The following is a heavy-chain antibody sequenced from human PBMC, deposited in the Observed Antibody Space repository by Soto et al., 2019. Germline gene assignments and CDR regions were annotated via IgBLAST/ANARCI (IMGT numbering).Heavy chain of an antibody. D-gene: IGHD6-13*01. CDR2: IIPIFGTA. CDR3: ASEGVRDSSTWIFDY. Sequence: QVQLVQSGAEVKKPGSSVNVSCKASGGTFSSYAISWVRQAPGQGLEWMGGIIPIFGTANYAQRFEGRVTITADESTSTAYMELSSLRSEDTAVYYCASEGVRDSSTWIFDYWGQGTLVTVSS. V-gene: IGHV1-69*12. J-gene: IGHJ4*02. CDR1: GGTFSSYA.